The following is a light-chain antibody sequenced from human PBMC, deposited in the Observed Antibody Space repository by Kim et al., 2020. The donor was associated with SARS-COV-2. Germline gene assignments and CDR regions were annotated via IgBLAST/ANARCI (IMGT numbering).Light chain of an antibody. CDR2: LNSDGSH. J-gene: IGLJ3*02. CDR3: QTWGTGIG. CDR1: SGNSSYA. Sequence: GASVKLTCTLSSGNSSYAIAWHRQQPEKGPRYLMKLNSDGSHSKGDGIPDRFSGSSSGAERYLTISSLQSEDEADYYCQTWGTGIGFGGGTQLTVL. V-gene: IGLV4-69*01.